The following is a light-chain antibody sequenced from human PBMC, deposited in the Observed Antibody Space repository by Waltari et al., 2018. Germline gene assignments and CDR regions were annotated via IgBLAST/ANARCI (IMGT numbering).Light chain of an antibody. V-gene: IGKV3-20*01. CDR1: QSVNNNY. Sequence: DIVLTQSPGTLSLFPGERATLSCRASQSVNNNYLAWYLQKPGQAPRPLIHGASSRAIGIPDRFSGSGSGTDFTLTISRLEPEDFAVFYCQQYGSPPLTFGGGTKVEIK. J-gene: IGKJ4*01. CDR3: QQYGSPPLT. CDR2: GAS.